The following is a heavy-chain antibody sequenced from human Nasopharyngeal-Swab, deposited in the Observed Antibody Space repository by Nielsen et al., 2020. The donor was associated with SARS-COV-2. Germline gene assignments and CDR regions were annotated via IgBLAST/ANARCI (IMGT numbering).Heavy chain of an antibody. Sequence: VRQAPGKGLEWVSSISRNSDYILYADSVKGRFTISRDNAKNSLFLQMNGLRADDTAVYYCARGGYRDYDYAYWGQGTLVTVSS. V-gene: IGHV3-21*01. D-gene: IGHD5-12*01. J-gene: IGHJ4*02. CDR3: ARGGYRDYDYAY. CDR2: ISRNSDYI.